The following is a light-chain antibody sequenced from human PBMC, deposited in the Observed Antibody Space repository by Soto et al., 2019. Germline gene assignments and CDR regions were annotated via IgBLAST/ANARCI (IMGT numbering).Light chain of an antibody. J-gene: IGLJ1*01. CDR2: DVS. CDR3: SSYTSSSIPYV. CDR1: SSDVGGYNY. Sequence: QSALTQPASVSGSPGQSITISCTGTSSDVGGYNYVSWYQPHPGKAPKLMIYDVSNRPSGVSNRFSGSKSGNTASLTTSGLQAEDEADYYCSSYTSSSIPYVFGTGTKLTVL. V-gene: IGLV2-14*01.